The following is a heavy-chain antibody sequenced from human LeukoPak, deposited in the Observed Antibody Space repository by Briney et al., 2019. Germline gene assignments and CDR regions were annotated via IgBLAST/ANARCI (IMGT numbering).Heavy chain of an antibody. CDR1: GGSISSSSYY. CDR2: IYYSGST. Sequence: SETLSLTCTVSGGSISSSSYYWGWIRQPPGKGLEWIGSIYYSGSTNYNPSLKSRVTISVDTSKNQFSLKLSSVTAADTAVYYCAREIRVVVPAAPTGDWFDPWGQGTLVTVSS. CDR3: AREIRVVVPAAPTGDWFDP. J-gene: IGHJ5*02. D-gene: IGHD2-2*01. V-gene: IGHV4-39*07.